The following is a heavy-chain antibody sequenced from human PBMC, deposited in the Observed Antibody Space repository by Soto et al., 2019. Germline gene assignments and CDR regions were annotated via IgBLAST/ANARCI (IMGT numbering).Heavy chain of an antibody. J-gene: IGHJ6*02. CDR3: ARAVYCTTANCWDDFHYYNIDV. CDR2: IYYSGST. Sequence: ETLSLTCTVSGGSISSRNYYWAWIRQPPGKGLEWIGSIYYSGSTYYNPSLKSRVTISVDTSKNHFSLKLSSVTAADTAVYYCARAVYCTTANCWDDFHYYNIDVWGQGTAVTVSS. D-gene: IGHD2-2*01. V-gene: IGHV4-39*02. CDR1: GGSISSRNYY.